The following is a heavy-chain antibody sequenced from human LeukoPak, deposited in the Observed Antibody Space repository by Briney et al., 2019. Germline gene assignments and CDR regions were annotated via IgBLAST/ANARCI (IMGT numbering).Heavy chain of an antibody. D-gene: IGHD3-16*01. CDR2: IYCSGST. V-gene: IGHV4-59*01. Sequence: PSETLSLTCTVSGGSISSYYWSWIRQPPGKGLEWIGYIYCSGSTNYNPSLKSRVTISADTSKNQLSLKLSSVTAEDTAVYYCARYAFDLRAFDIWGQGTMVTVSS. CDR3: ARYAFDLRAFDI. CDR1: GGSISSYY. J-gene: IGHJ3*02.